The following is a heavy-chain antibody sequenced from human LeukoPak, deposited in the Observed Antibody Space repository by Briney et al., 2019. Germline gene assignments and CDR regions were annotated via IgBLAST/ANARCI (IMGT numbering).Heavy chain of an antibody. CDR3: ARGQGRTHRDYYYYMDV. Sequence: GASVKVSCKASGYTFTSYGISWVRQAPGQGLEWMGWISAYNGNTNYAQKLQGRVTMTTDTSTSTAYMELRSLRFDDTAVYYCARGQGRTHRDYYYYMDVWGKGTTVTISS. V-gene: IGHV1-18*01. CDR1: GYTFTSYG. J-gene: IGHJ6*03. D-gene: IGHD1/OR15-1a*01. CDR2: ISAYNGNT.